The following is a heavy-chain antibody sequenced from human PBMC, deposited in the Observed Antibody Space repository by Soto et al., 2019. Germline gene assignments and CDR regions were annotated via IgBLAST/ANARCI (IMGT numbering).Heavy chain of an antibody. J-gene: IGHJ6*02. CDR1: GFTFSSYG. V-gene: IGHV3-30*18. D-gene: IGHD3-3*01. CDR2: ISYDGSNK. CDR3: AKDWAVLRFLEWLSKYYGMDV. Sequence: GGSLRLACAASGFTFSSYGMHWVRQAPGKGLEWVAVISYDGSNKYYADSVKGRFTIPRDNSKNTLYLQMNSLRAEDTAVYYCAKDWAVLRFLEWLSKYYGMDVWGQGTTVTVSS.